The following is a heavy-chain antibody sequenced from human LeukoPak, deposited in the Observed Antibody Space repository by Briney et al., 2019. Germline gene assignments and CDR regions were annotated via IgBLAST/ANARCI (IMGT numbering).Heavy chain of an antibody. V-gene: IGHV1-2*07. CDR1: GYTFTSYC. D-gene: IGHD1-14*01. CDR3: ARGGPNHGFDY. J-gene: IGHJ4*02. CDR2: VITNNGDT. Sequence: GASVKVSCKASGYTFTSYCMHWVRQSTGQGLEWMGWVITNNGDTKYAHKYQGRVTMTRDTSINTVYMELSMVTSDDTAMYYCARGGPNHGFDYWGQGILVTVSS.